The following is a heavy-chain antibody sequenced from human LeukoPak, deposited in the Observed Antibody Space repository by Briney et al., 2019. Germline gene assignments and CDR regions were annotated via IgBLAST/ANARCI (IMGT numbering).Heavy chain of an antibody. Sequence: GGSLRLSCAASGFTFSSYAMSWVRQAPGKGLEWVSVIYSGGSTYYADSVKGRFTISRDNSKNTLYLQMNSLRAEDTAVYYCARAGYSYGTRGPLYYFDYWGQGTLVTVSS. J-gene: IGHJ4*02. CDR1: GFTFSSYA. D-gene: IGHD5-18*01. CDR2: IYSGGST. V-gene: IGHV3-66*01. CDR3: ARAGYSYGTRGPLYYFDY.